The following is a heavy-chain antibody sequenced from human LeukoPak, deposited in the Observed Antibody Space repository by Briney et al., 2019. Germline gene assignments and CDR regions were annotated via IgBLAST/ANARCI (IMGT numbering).Heavy chain of an antibody. J-gene: IGHJ4*02. CDR1: GFTFSSYA. D-gene: IGHD2-21*02. V-gene: IGHV3-23*01. Sequence: GGSLRLSCAASGFTFSSYAMSWVRQAPGKGLEWVSAISGSGGSTYYADSVKGRFTISRDYSKNTLYLQMNNLRAEDTAVYYCAKEALAYCGGDCYSYYFDYWGQGTLVTVSS. CDR2: ISGSGGST. CDR3: AKEALAYCGGDCYSYYFDY.